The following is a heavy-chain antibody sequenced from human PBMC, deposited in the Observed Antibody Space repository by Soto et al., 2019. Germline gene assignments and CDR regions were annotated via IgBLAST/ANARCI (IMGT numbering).Heavy chain of an antibody. CDR3: ARTLVPAGFDV. V-gene: IGHV3-13*01. J-gene: IGHJ6*04. CDR1: GFTFSSYD. D-gene: IGHD2-2*01. CDR2: IGTAGDT. Sequence: PGGSLRLSCAASGFTFSSYDMHWVRQATGKGLEWVSAIGTAGDTYYPGSVKGRFTISRENAKNSLYLQMNSLRAGDTAVYYCARTLVPAGFDVWGKGTTVNVSS.